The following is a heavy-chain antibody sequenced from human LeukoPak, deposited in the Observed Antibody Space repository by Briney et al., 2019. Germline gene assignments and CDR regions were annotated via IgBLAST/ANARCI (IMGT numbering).Heavy chain of an antibody. D-gene: IGHD6-25*01. Sequence: SETLSLTCAVYGGSFSGYYWSWIRQPPGKGLEWIGEINHYGSTNYNPSLKSRVTISVDTSKNQFSLKLSSVTAADTAVYYCVAAPRDWFDPWGQGTLVTVSS. CDR3: VAAPRDWFDP. CDR1: GGSFSGYY. J-gene: IGHJ5*02. V-gene: IGHV4-34*01. CDR2: INHYGST.